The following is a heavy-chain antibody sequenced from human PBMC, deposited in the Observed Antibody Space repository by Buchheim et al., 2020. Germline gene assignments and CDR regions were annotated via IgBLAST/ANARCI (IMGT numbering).Heavy chain of an antibody. D-gene: IGHD3-10*01. CDR1: GFPFSTYA. CDR2: IDGSGGII. Sequence: EVQLLESGGALVQPGGSLRLSCAASGFPFSTYAMSWVRQTPGKGLDWVSGIDGSGGIIHYADSVKGRFTIYRDNSKNTLYLQMNSLRVEDTAVYYCAKEVVTMVRGVNIGPNWFDPWGQGTL. J-gene: IGHJ5*02. V-gene: IGHV3-23*01. CDR3: AKEVVTMVRGVNIGPNWFDP.